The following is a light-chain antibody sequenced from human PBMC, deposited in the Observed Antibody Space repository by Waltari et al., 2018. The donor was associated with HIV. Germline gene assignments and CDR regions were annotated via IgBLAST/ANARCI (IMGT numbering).Light chain of an antibody. Sequence: AVTQPASVSGLPGQSTTLSCTGDDSDFGLYNFVSWYQQHSGKPPRLILYDVDSRAAGVSDRVAGSMSGNTASLTSAGLRAEDEGHYYCASFTGDNTVIFGGGTEVTVL. V-gene: IGLV2-14*03. J-gene: IGLJ2*01. CDR2: DVD. CDR3: ASFTGDNTVI. CDR1: DSDFGLYNF.